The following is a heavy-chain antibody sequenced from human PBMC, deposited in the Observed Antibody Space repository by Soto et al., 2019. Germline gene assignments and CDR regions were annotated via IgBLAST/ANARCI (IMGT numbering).Heavy chain of an antibody. V-gene: IGHV3-30-3*01. Sequence: PGGSLRLSCAASGFTFSSYAMHWVRQAPGKGLEWVAVISYDGSNKYYADSVKGRFTISRDNSKNTLYLQMNSLRAEDTAVYYCARVYCSGGSCFEGYYYYGMDVWGQGTTVTVSS. CDR2: ISYDGSNK. D-gene: IGHD2-15*01. CDR3: ARVYCSGGSCFEGYYYYGMDV. J-gene: IGHJ6*02. CDR1: GFTFSSYA.